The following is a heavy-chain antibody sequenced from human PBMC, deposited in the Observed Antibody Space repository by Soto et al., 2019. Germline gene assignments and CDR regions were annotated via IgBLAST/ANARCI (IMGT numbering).Heavy chain of an antibody. Sequence: SETLSLTCTVSGGSISSGGYCWSWIRQHPGKGLAWIGYIYYSVSIYYNPSLKSRVTISVDTSKNQFSLKLSSVTAADTAVYYCARDRGSGSYLAFDIWGQGTMVTVSS. CDR1: GGSISSGGYC. CDR2: IYYSVSI. V-gene: IGHV4-31*03. J-gene: IGHJ3*02. D-gene: IGHD3-10*01. CDR3: ARDRGSGSYLAFDI.